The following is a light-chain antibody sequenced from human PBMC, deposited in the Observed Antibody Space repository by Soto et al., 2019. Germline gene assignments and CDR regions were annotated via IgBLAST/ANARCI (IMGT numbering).Light chain of an antibody. Sequence: DIQMTQSPSTLSASIGDRVTITCRASQTISEWLAWYQQKPGKAPKVLVSDASSLASSFESGAPSRFSGSGSGTEFTLTINSLQPDDSATYYCQQYNSSPWTFGQGTKVEIK. CDR1: QTISEW. V-gene: IGKV1-5*01. CDR2: DAS. CDR3: QQYNSSPWT. J-gene: IGKJ1*01.